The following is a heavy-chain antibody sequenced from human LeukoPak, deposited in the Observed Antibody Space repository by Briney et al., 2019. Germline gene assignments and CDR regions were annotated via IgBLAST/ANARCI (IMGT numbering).Heavy chain of an antibody. V-gene: IGHV3-9*01. J-gene: IGHJ4*02. Sequence: GRSLRLSCAASGFTFDDYAMHWVRQAPGKGLEGVSGISWNSGSIGYADSVKGRFTISRDNAKNSLYLQMNSLRAEDTALYYCAKDGSYDFWSGYYLNWGQGTLVTVSS. CDR1: GFTFDDYA. CDR3: AKDGSYDFWSGYYLN. D-gene: IGHD3-3*01. CDR2: ISWNSGSI.